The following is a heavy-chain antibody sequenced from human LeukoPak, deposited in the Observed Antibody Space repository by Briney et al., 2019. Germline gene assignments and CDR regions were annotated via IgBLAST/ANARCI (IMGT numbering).Heavy chain of an antibody. J-gene: IGHJ4*02. CDR1: GGSFSGYY. CDR3: ARERREQLLPPYTRSVTYFDY. V-gene: IGHV4-34*01. D-gene: IGHD2-2*01. CDR2: INHSGST. Sequence: ETLSLTCAVYGGSFSGYYWSWIRQPPGKGLEWIGEINHSGSTNYNPSLKRRVTISIDTSKNQFSLKLSSVTAADTAVYYCARERREQLLPPYTRSVTYFDYWGQGTLVTVSS.